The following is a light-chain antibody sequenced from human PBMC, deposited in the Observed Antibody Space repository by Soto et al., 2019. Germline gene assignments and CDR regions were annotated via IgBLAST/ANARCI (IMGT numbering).Light chain of an antibody. CDR3: QKYDSASWT. V-gene: IGKV1-27*01. Sequence: DIQMTQSPSSLSASVRDRVTITCRASQGISNYLAWYQQKPGKVHKLLIYAASTLQSGVPSRFSGSGSGTDFTLTSSSLQPEDVATYYCQKYDSASWTFGQGTKVEIK. CDR1: QGISNY. J-gene: IGKJ1*01. CDR2: AAS.